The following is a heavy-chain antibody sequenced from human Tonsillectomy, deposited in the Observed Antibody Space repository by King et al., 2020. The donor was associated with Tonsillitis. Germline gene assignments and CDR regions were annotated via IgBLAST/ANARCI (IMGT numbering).Heavy chain of an antibody. V-gene: IGHV4-38-2*02. J-gene: IGHJ4*02. Sequence: VQLQESGPGLVKPSETLSLTCSVSGYSISSGYYWGWIRQAPGKGLEWIGNIYQSGTTYCNPSLKSRVTISVDTSKNEFSLKLTSVTAADTAIYYCAREGGVAMAASDCWGQGTLVTVSS. CDR3: AREGGVAMAASDC. CDR2: IYQSGTT. CDR1: GYSISSGYY. D-gene: IGHD5-24*01.